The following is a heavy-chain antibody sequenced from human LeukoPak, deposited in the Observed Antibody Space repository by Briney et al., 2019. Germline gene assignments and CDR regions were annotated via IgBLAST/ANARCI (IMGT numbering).Heavy chain of an antibody. CDR1: AFTFGDYA. V-gene: IGHV3-49*04. CDR3: AAEDGWLDP. Sequence: GGSLRLSCTGSAFTFGDYALNWVRQAPGKGLEWIGFIRSRSYGGTTKYAASLKGRFTISRDDSKNIAYLEVNSLKTEDTAVYYCAAEDGWLDPWGQGTLVTVSS. J-gene: IGHJ5*02. CDR2: IRSRSYGGTT.